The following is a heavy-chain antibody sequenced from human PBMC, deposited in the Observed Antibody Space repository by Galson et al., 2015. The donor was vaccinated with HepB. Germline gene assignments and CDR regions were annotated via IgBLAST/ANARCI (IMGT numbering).Heavy chain of an antibody. V-gene: IGHV1-18*04. D-gene: IGHD3-3*01. J-gene: IGHJ4*02. CDR1: GYTFTSYG. CDR3: ARVTTAFSPPVPDY. Sequence: SVKVSCKASGYTFTSYGISWVRQAPGQGLEWMGWISAYNGNTNYAQKLQGRVTMTTDTSTSTAYMELRSLRSDDTAVYYCARVTTAFSPPVPDYWGQGTLVTVSS. CDR2: ISAYNGNT.